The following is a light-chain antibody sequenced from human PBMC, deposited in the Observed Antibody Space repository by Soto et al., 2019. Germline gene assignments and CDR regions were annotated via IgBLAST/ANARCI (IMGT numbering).Light chain of an antibody. Sequence: QAVLTQPASVSGSPGQSITISCTGTSSDVGGYNYVSWYQQHPGKAPKFMIYDVSNRPSGVSTRFSGPKSGNTASLTISGLQAEDEADYYGNSYTTSNTRQIVFGTGTKLTVL. J-gene: IGLJ1*01. V-gene: IGLV2-14*01. CDR2: DVS. CDR1: SSDVGGYNY. CDR3: NSYTTSNTRQIV.